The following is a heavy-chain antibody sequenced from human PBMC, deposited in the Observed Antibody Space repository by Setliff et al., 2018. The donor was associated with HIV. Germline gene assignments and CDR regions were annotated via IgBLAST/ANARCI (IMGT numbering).Heavy chain of an antibody. CDR2: IIPMYNIP. CDR1: GGTLTNYV. V-gene: IGHV1-69*13. CDR3: ARGGVEMATIRAFDI. D-gene: IGHD5-12*01. J-gene: IGHJ3*02. Sequence: ASVKVSCKTSGGTLTNYVITWVRQAPGQGLEWMGIIIPMYNIPTYAQKFQGRVTFTADESTSTAYMELSSLSSEDTAVYYCARGGVEMATIRAFDIWGQGTMVTVSS.